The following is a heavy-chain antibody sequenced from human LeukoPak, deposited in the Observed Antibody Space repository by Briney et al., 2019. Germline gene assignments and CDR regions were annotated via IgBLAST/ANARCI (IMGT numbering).Heavy chain of an antibody. D-gene: IGHD6-19*01. Sequence: GGSLTLSCAASGFTFSAYSMNWVRQAPGKGLDWVSYISSRSFTIYYADSVKGRFTISRDNAKNSLYLEMNSLRDEDTAVYYCARSVIAVAGYDAFDIWGQGTVVTVSS. CDR1: GFTFSAYS. CDR2: ISSRSFTI. V-gene: IGHV3-48*02. J-gene: IGHJ3*02. CDR3: ARSVIAVAGYDAFDI.